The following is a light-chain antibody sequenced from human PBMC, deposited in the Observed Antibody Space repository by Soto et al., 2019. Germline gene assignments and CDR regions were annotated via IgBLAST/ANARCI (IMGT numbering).Light chain of an antibody. J-gene: IGKJ1*01. CDR3: HHYNSYSEA. CDR1: QTISSW. Sequence: DIQMTQSPSTLSGSVGDRVTITCRSSQTISSWSAWYQQKPGKAPKLLIYKASTLKSGVPSRFSGSGSGTEFTLTISSLQPDDFATYYCHHYNSYSEAFGQGTKVELK. CDR2: KAS. V-gene: IGKV1-5*03.